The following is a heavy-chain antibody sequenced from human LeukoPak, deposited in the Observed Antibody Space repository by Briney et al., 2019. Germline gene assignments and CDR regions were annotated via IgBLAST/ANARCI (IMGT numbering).Heavy chain of an antibody. CDR3: TRDRYPAAREFDY. CDR2: ISSSSYI. Sequence: GGSLRLSCAASGYTFSSYGMNCVRQAPGKGLEWVSSISSSSYIYYADSVTGRFTISRDNAKNTLYLQMNNLRAEDTAMYYCTRDRYPAAREFDYWGQGTLVTVSS. CDR1: GYTFSSYG. D-gene: IGHD2-2*01. V-gene: IGHV3-21*01. J-gene: IGHJ4*02.